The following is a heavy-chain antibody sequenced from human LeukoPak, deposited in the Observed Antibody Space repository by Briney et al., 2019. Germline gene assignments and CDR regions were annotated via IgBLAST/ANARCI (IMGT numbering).Heavy chain of an antibody. CDR1: GFTLTSYS. CDR3: ARDLSGLTRGVIRPGYHYMDV. Sequence: GGSLRLSCAASGFTLTSYSVNWVRQAPGKGLEWVSYISTSGTYRYYAVSINGRFTVSRDDAENSVSLQMSSLGDEDTATYYCARDLSGLTRGVIRPGYHYMDVWGRGTTVVVSS. V-gene: IGHV3-21*04. CDR2: ISTSGTYR. J-gene: IGHJ6*03. D-gene: IGHD3-10*01.